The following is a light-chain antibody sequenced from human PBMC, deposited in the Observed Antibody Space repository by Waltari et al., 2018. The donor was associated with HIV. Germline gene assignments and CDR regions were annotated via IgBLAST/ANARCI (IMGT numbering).Light chain of an antibody. Sequence: DIQMTQSPSSLSASVGARVTITCQASQDISNYLNWYQQKPGKAPKLLIYDASNLQTGVPSRFSGSGSGTDFTFTISSLQPEDFATYYCQHYDNLLFTFGPGTKVDIK. J-gene: IGKJ3*01. CDR1: QDISNY. CDR3: QHYDNLLFT. V-gene: IGKV1-33*01. CDR2: DAS.